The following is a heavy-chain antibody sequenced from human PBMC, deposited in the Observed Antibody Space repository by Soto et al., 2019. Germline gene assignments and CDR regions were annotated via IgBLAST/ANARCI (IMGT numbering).Heavy chain of an antibody. CDR2: ICYSGST. V-gene: IGHV4-59*01. CDR3: ARETGRRSYRFDY. D-gene: IGHD3-16*02. J-gene: IGHJ4*02. Sequence: SETLSLTCTVSGGSISSYYWSWIRQPPGKGLEWIGYICYSGSTNYNPSLKSRVTISVDTSKNQFSLKLSSVTAADTAVYYCARETGRRSYRFDYWGQGTLVTVSS. CDR1: GGSISSYY.